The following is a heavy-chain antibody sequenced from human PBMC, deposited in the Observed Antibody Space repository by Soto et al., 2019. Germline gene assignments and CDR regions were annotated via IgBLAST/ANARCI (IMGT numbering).Heavy chain of an antibody. J-gene: IGHJ5*02. CDR2: ISHSGNT. CDR3: ARIGDCHSCICHVGWFDP. V-gene: IGHV4-4*02. D-gene: IGHD2-21*02. Sequence: QVQLQESGPGLVEPSGTLSLTCDVSGGSMRNLDWWSWVRQTPGKGLEWIGVISHSGNTNYNPSLENRVTRSRETPKNQCALSAGSWAATDAAMYFCARIGDCHSCICHVGWFDPWGQGTLVSVSS. CDR1: GGSMRNLDW.